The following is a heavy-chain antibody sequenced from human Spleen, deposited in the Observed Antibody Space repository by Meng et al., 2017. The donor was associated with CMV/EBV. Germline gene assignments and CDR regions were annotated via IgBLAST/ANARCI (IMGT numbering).Heavy chain of an antibody. V-gene: IGHV1-2*02. J-gene: IGHJ4*02. CDR1: GYTFTAYY. Sequence: ASVKVSCKTSGYTFTAYYMHWVRQAPGQGLEWMGWINPNSGGTNYAQNFQGRVTMTRDTSISTAYMELSRLRSDDTAVYYCARIASIAARPPDYWGQGTLVTVSS. CDR3: ARIASIAARPPDY. D-gene: IGHD6-6*01. CDR2: INPNSGGT.